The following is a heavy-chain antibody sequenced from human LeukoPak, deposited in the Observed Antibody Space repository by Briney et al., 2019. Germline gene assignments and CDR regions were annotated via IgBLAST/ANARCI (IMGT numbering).Heavy chain of an antibody. CDR3: ARHPFATPFDY. D-gene: IGHD2-15*01. CDR1: GGSTSNYY. CDR2: IYYTGDT. Sequence: SETLSLTCTVSGGSTSNYYWSWIRQPPGKGLEWIGYIYYTGDTNHNPSLKSRVTISIDTSKNQLSLTLHSVTAADTAVYYCARHPFATPFDYWGQGILVTVSS. V-gene: IGHV4-59*08. J-gene: IGHJ4*02.